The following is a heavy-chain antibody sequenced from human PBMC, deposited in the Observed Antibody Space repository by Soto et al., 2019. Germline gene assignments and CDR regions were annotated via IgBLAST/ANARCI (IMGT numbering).Heavy chain of an antibody. CDR2: IRRGGSPT. CDR1: GFSFSGYS. V-gene: IGHV3-48*02. J-gene: IGHJ4*02. CDR3: VRDPQALDY. Sequence: EVQLVESGGGLVQPGGSLRLSCAASGFSFSGYSMNWVRLAPGKGLEWVAYIRRGGSPTYYADSVRGRFTISRDDAENSLYLQMNSLRDEDTAVYYCVRDPQALDYWGQGTLVTVPS.